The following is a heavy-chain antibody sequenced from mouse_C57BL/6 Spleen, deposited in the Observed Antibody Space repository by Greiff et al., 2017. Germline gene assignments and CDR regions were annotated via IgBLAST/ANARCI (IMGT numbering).Heavy chain of an antibody. CDR3: ASLITTAPYWYFDV. CDR2: IRNKANGYTT. J-gene: IGHJ1*03. Sequence: EVKLVESGGGLVQPGGSLSLSCAASGFTFTDYYMSWVRQPPGKALEWLGFIRNKANGYTTEYSASVKGRFTISRDNSQSILYLQMNALRAEDSATYYCASLITTAPYWYFDVWGTGTTVTVSS. V-gene: IGHV7-3*01. CDR1: GFTFTDYY. D-gene: IGHD1-1*01.